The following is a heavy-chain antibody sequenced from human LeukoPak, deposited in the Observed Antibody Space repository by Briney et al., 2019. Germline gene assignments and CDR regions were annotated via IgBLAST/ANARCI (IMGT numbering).Heavy chain of an antibody. CDR1: GFTFSSYS. J-gene: IGHJ6*04. V-gene: IGHV3-21*01. CDR3: ARGGMVRGIIAYHYYDMDV. CDR2: ISSSSSYI. D-gene: IGHD3-10*01. Sequence: GGSLRLSCAASGFTFSSYSMNWVRQAPGKGLEWVSSISSSSSYIYYAGSVKGRFTISRDNAKNSLYLQMNSLRAEDTAVYYCARGGMVRGIIAYHYYDMDVWGKGTMVTVSS.